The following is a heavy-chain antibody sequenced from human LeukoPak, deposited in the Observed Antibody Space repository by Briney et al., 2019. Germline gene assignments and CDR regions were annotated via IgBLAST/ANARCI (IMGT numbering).Heavy chain of an antibody. D-gene: IGHD5-18*01. CDR1: GYTFTSYG. CDR2: ISAYNGNT. Sequence: ASVKVSCKASGYTFTSYGISWVRQAPGQGLEWMGWISAYNGNTNYAQKFQGRVTITADKSTSTAYMELSSLRSEDTAVYYCARDPGPTAMVTHWGQGTLVTVSS. CDR3: ARDPGPTAMVTH. J-gene: IGHJ4*02. V-gene: IGHV1-18*01.